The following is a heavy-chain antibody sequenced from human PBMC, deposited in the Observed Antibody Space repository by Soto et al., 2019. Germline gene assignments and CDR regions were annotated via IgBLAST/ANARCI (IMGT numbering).Heavy chain of an antibody. CDR2: IYYSGST. CDR3: ASRDYDILTGYYPTLSY. V-gene: IGHV4-39*01. Sequence: PSETLSITCTVSGGSISSSSYYWGWIRQPPGKGLEWIGSIYYSGSTYYNPSLKSRVTISVDTSKNQFSLKLSSVTAADTAVYYCASRDYDILTGYYPTLSYWGQGTLVTVSS. J-gene: IGHJ4*02. D-gene: IGHD3-9*01. CDR1: GGSISSSSYY.